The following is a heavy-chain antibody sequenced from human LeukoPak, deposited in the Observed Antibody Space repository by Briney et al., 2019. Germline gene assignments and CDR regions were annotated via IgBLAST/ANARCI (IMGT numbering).Heavy chain of an antibody. CDR2: INPNSGGT. V-gene: IGHV1-2*02. Sequence: ASVKVSCKASGYTFTGYYMHWVRQAPGQGLEWMGWINPNSGGTNYAQKFQGRVTMTRDTSISTAYMKLSRLRSDDTAVYYCARDPEYSSSAFYWFDPWGQGTLVTVSS. CDR1: GYTFTGYY. CDR3: ARDPEYSSSAFYWFDP. D-gene: IGHD6-6*01. J-gene: IGHJ5*02.